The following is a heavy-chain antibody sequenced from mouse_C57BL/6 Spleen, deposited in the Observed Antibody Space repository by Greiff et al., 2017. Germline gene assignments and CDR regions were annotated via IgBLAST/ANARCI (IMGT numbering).Heavy chain of an antibody. Sequence: VQGVESGAELVRPGASVTLSCKASGYTFTDYEMHWVKQTPVHGLEWIGAIDPETGGTAYNQKFKGKAILTADKSSSTAYMELRSLTSEDSAVYYCTRWYYGSSWYFDGWGTGTTVTVSS. D-gene: IGHD1-1*01. V-gene: IGHV1-15*01. CDR3: TRWYYGSSWYFDG. CDR2: IDPETGGT. CDR1: GYTFTDYE. J-gene: IGHJ1*03.